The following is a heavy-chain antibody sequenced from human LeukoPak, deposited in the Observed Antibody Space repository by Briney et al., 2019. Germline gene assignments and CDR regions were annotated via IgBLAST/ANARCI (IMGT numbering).Heavy chain of an antibody. V-gene: IGHV5-10-1*01. CDR1: GYSFTSYW. Sequence: GESLKISCKGSGYSFTSYWISWVRQMPGKGLEWMGRIDPSDSYTNYSPSFQGHVTISADKSISTAYLQWRSLKASDTAMYYCAIKYYYYYGMDVWGQGTTVTVSS. CDR2: IDPSDSYT. J-gene: IGHJ6*02. CDR3: AIKYYYYYGMDV.